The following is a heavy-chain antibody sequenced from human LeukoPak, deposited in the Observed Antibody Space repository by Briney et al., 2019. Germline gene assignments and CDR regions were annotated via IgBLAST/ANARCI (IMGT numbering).Heavy chain of an antibody. CDR3: ASPSGYDANNYYYYGMDV. V-gene: IGHV1-46*01. CDR1: GYTFTSYY. Sequence: ASVKVSCKASGYTFTSYYMHWVRQAPGQGLEWMGIINPSGGSTSYAQKFQGRVTMTRDTSTSTVYMELSSLRSEDTAVYYCASPSGYDANNYYYYGMDVWGQGTTVTVS. D-gene: IGHD5-12*01. J-gene: IGHJ6*02. CDR2: INPSGGST.